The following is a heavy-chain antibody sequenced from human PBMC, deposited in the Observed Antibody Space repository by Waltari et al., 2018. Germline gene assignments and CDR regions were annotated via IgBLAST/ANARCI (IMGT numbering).Heavy chain of an antibody. CDR2: IYHSGSN. Sequence: QVQLQESGPGLVKPSQTLPLTCTVSGGSTRSGGFYWSWIRQHPGKGMEWTGYIYHSGSNCYNPSLKSRVTISVDTSKNQFSLRLCCVTAADTAVYYCASGRVSPWFGELGGDAFDIWGQGTMVTVSS. CDR3: ASGRVSPWFGELGGDAFDI. V-gene: IGHV4-31*03. CDR1: GGSTRSGGFY. J-gene: IGHJ3*02. D-gene: IGHD3-10*01.